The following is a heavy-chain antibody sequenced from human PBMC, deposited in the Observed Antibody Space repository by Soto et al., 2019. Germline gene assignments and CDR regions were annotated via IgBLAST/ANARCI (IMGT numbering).Heavy chain of an antibody. Sequence: QVQLVQSGAEVKQPGSSVKVSCKASGVTFNNSTVNWVRQAPGQGLEWMGRFTPILGVANNAQKFQGRLTLSVEKSTSTAYMALSSLRSEDTAVFYCARPSTTATGGVEHWGQGTLVIVYS. D-gene: IGHD2-8*02. CDR3: ARPSTTATGGVEH. CDR2: FTPILGVA. J-gene: IGHJ4*02. CDR1: GVTFNNST. V-gene: IGHV1-69*02.